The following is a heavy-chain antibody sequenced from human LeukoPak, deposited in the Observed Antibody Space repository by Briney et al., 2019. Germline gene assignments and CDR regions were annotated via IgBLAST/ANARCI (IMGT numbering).Heavy chain of an antibody. D-gene: IGHD6-19*01. CDR2: ISGSGGST. V-gene: IGHV3-23*01. CDR3: AKAYSSGWYSFDY. J-gene: IGHJ4*02. Sequence: GGSLRLSCAASGFTFSSNAMSWVRQAPGKGLEWVSGISGSGGSTYYADSVKGRFTISRDNSKNTLYLQMNSLRADDTAVYYCAKAYSSGWYSFDYWGQGTLVTVSS. CDR1: GFTFSSNA.